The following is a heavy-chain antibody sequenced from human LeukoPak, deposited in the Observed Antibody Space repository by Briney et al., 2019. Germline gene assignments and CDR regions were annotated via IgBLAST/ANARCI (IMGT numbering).Heavy chain of an antibody. CDR2: IRYNGNNK. Sequence: PGGSLRLSCAASGFTLSSYGMHWVRQAPGKGLEWVAFIRYNGNNKYYADSVKGRFTISRDNSKNTLYLQMNSLRAEDTAIYYCARDERLLSFLKWGQGTLVTVSS. CDR3: ARDERLLSFLK. J-gene: IGHJ4*02. CDR1: GFTLSSYG. D-gene: IGHD3-3*01. V-gene: IGHV3-30*02.